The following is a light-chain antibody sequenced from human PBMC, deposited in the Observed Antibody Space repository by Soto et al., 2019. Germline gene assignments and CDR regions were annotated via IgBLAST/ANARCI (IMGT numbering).Light chain of an antibody. CDR2: DVS. CDR1: SSDVGGSNY. Sequence: SVLTQPASVSGSPGQSITISCTGTSSDVGGSNYVSWYQQHSGKAPKLIIFDVSHRPSGFSNRFSGSKSGNTASLTISGLQPEDEAVYYCSSYASSNYVFGTGTKVTVL. J-gene: IGLJ1*01. V-gene: IGLV2-14*03. CDR3: SSYASSNYV.